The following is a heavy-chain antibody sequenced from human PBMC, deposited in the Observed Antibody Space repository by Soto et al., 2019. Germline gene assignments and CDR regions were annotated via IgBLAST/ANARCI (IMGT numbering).Heavy chain of an antibody. CDR1: GYTFTSYG. CDR2: ISAYNGNT. V-gene: IGHV1-18*01. Sequence: QVQLVQSGAEVKKPGASVKVSCKASGYTFTSYGISWVRQAPGQGLEWMGWISAYNGNTNYAQKLQGRVTTTTDTSTSTAYVELRCLRSDDTAVYYCARDRRIVVVTCRMDVWGQGTTVTFSS. D-gene: IGHD3-22*01. CDR3: ARDRRIVVVTCRMDV. J-gene: IGHJ6*02.